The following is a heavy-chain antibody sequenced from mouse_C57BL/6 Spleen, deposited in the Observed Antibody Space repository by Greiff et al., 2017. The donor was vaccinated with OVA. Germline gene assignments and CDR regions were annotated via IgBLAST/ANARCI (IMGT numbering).Heavy chain of an antibody. CDR2: IYPSDSET. CDR3: ARSRDYGAMDY. J-gene: IGHJ4*01. D-gene: IGHD2-4*01. Sequence: QVQLQQPGAELVRPGSSVKLSCKASGYTFTSYWMAWVKQRPGQGLEWIGNIYPSDSETHYNQKFKDKATLTVDKSSSTAYMQLSSLTSEDSAVYYCARSRDYGAMDYWGQGTSVTVSS. CDR1: GYTFTSYW. V-gene: IGHV1-61*01.